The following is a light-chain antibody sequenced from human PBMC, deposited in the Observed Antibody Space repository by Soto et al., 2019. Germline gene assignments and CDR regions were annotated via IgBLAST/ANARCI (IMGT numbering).Light chain of an antibody. CDR3: QHRADCPRGS. CDR1: QSVASY. J-gene: IGKJ2*01. V-gene: IGKV3-11*01. Sequence: EIVLTQSPDTLSLSPGDTATLSCRASQSVASYLAWYQQKPGQPPRLLIYHASNRATDIPARFSGSGSGTHFTLTISSLEPEDFAVYYCQHRADCPRGSFGQGTKLEIK. CDR2: HAS.